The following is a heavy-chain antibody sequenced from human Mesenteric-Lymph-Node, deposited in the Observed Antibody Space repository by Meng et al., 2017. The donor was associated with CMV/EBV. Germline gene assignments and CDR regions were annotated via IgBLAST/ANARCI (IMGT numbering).Heavy chain of an antibody. CDR1: GFTFSSYG. D-gene: IGHD4/OR15-4a*01. CDR2: IWYDGSNK. Sequence: GGSLRLSCAASGFTFSSYGMHWVRQAPGKGLEWVAVIWYDGSNKYYADSVKGRFTISRDNSKNALYLQMNSPRAEDTGAYYCAKGLTYFDYWGQGTLVTVSS. V-gene: IGHV3-33*06. CDR3: AKGLTYFDY. J-gene: IGHJ4*02.